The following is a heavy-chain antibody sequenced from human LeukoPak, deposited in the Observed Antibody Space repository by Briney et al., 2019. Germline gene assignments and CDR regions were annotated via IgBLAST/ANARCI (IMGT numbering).Heavy chain of an antibody. V-gene: IGHV4-59*01. D-gene: IGHD4-17*01. CDR2: IYYSGST. CDR3: AIYPTSITRVTIGWFDP. CDR1: SVSIRSYY. Sequence: SETLSLTCTVASVSIRSYYWSWIRQPPGKGLEWIGYIYYSGSTNYNPSLKSRVTISLDTSKNQFSLKLTSVTAADTAVYYCAIYPTSITRVTIGWFDPWGQGTLVTVSS. J-gene: IGHJ5*02.